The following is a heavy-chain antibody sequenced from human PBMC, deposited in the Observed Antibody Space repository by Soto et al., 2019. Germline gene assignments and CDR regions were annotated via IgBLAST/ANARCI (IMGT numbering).Heavy chain of an antibody. V-gene: IGHV1-2*04. D-gene: IGHD3-3*01. CDR2: INPNSGGT. J-gene: IGHJ6*02. CDR1: GYTFTGYY. CDR3: ARSTVYDFWSGYLAARDYYYYGMDV. Sequence: ASVKVSCKASGYTFTGYYMHWVRQAPGQGLEWIGWINPNSGGTNYAQKFQGWVTMTRDTSISTAYMELSRLRSDDTAVYYCARSTVYDFWSGYLAARDYYYYGMDVWGQGTTVTVSS.